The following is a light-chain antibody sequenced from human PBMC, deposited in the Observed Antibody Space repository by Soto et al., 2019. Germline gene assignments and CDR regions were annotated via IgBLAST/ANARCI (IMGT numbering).Light chain of an antibody. CDR1: SSNIGAGYD. J-gene: IGLJ1*01. CDR3: QSYDSRLSGYV. CDR2: GNS. Sequence: QSVLTQPPSVSGTPGQTVVISCSGSSSNIGAGYDVNWYQQLPGAAPKFLIYGNSNRPSGVPDRFSGSKSGTSASLAITGLQAEDEADYYCQSYDSRLSGYVFGTGTKVTVL. V-gene: IGLV1-40*01.